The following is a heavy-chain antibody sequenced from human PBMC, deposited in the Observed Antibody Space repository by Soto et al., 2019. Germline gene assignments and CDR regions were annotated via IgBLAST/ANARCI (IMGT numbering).Heavy chain of an antibody. D-gene: IGHD3-10*01. J-gene: IGHJ4*02. V-gene: IGHV3-33*01. CDR1: GFTFSSYG. CDR3: ARGGRTDYFDY. Sequence: QVQLVESGGVVVQPGRSLRLSCAASGFTFSSYGMHWVRKAPGKGMEWVAGIWYDGSNKYYADSVKGRFTISRDTSKNTLYLQMNSLRAEDTAVYYCARGGRTDYFDYCGKGTLVTVSS. CDR2: IWYDGSNK.